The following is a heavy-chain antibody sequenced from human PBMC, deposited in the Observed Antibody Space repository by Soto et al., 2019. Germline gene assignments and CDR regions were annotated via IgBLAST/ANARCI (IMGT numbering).Heavy chain of an antibody. CDR3: ARLVRGTYQSSGNNRFDP. D-gene: IGHD1-1*01. CDR1: GDSISNSGYY. Sequence: SETLSLTCTVSGDSISNSGYYWGWIRQSPGKGLEWIGNIYYSGSTYYNPSLKSRVIISVDTSTNQLSLKLRSVTAADTALHYCARLVRGTYQSSGNNRFDPGGQGTLVTVPS. V-gene: IGHV4-39*01. CDR2: IYYSGST. J-gene: IGHJ5*02.